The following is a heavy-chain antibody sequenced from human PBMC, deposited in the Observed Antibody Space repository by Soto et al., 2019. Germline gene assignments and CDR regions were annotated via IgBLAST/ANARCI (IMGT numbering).Heavy chain of an antibody. V-gene: IGHV4-59*01. J-gene: IGHJ4*01. D-gene: IGHD2-21*02. Sequence: PLETLFLICTVSGGSIFDYFCTCFRKPPGKELNWIGCIYYSGRTNDNPSLKSRVSISVATSKDHFSLTLRSVTAADTAVYDCARVGGDDFVESVGCDYWGHGTRV. CDR3: ARVGGDDFVESVGCDY. CDR1: GGSIFDYF. CDR2: IYYSGRT.